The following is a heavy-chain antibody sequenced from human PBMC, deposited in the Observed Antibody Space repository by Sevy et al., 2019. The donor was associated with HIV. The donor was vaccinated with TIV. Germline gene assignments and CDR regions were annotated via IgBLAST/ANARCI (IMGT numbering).Heavy chain of an antibody. Sequence: GGSLRLSCAASGFTFSSYGMHWVRQAPGKGLEWVAFIRYDGSNKYYADSVKRRFTISRDNSKNTLYLQMNSLRAEDTAVYYCAKDPLTRYYFDYWGQGTLVTVSS. J-gene: IGHJ4*02. CDR3: AKDPLTRYYFDY. CDR1: GFTFSSYG. CDR2: IRYDGSNK. V-gene: IGHV3-30*02.